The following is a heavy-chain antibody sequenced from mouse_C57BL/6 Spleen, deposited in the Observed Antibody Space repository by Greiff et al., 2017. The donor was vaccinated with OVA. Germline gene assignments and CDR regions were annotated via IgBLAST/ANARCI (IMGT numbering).Heavy chain of an antibody. D-gene: IGHD1-1*01. CDR2: IYPSDSET. J-gene: IGHJ2*01. CDR3: ASNYGSYYFDY. CDR1: GYTFTSYW. V-gene: IGHV1-61*01. Sequence: QVQLQQSGAELVRPGSSVKLSCKASGYTFTSYWMDWVKQRPGQGLEWIGNIYPSDSETHYNQKFKDKATLTVDKSSSTAYMQLSSLTSEDSAVYYCASNYGSYYFDYWGQGTTLTVSS.